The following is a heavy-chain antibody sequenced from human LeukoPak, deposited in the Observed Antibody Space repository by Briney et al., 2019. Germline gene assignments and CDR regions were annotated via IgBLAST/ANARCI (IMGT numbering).Heavy chain of an antibody. Sequence: GGSLRLSCAASGFTFSSYGMHWVRQAPGKGLEWVAVIWYDGSNKYYADSVKGRFTISRDNSKNMLYLQMNSLRAEDTAVYYCAKGYSSGWVWYYFGYWGQGTLVTVSS. J-gene: IGHJ4*02. V-gene: IGHV3-30*02. D-gene: IGHD6-19*01. CDR1: GFTFSSYG. CDR2: IWYDGSNK. CDR3: AKGYSSGWVWYYFGY.